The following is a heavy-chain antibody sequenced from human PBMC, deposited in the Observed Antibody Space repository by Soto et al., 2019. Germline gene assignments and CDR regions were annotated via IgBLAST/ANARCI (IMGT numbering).Heavy chain of an antibody. D-gene: IGHD2-2*01. CDR1: GFTFSSYA. CDR3: AKVGPVGPAANPYYFDY. Sequence: EVQLLESGGGLVQPGGSLRLSSAASGFTFSSYAMTWVRQAPGKGLEWVSAISHSGGSTYYADSVKGRFTISRDNSKNTRTVQKTSLMDEDTAVYSCAKVGPVGPAANPYYFDYWGQGTVVTVSS. V-gene: IGHV3-23*01. CDR2: ISHSGGST. J-gene: IGHJ4*02.